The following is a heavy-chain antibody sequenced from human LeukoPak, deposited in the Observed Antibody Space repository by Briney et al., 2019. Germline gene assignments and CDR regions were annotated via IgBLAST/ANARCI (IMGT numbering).Heavy chain of an antibody. CDR3: ARDRGIAVAGGTSEY. V-gene: IGHV1-46*01. Sequence: ASVKVSCKASGYTFTSYYMHWVRQAPGQGLEWMGIINPSGGSTSHAQKFQGRVTMTRDMSTSTVYMELSRLRSDDTAVYYCARDRGIAVAGGTSEYWGQGTLVTVSS. J-gene: IGHJ4*02. CDR1: GYTFTSYY. D-gene: IGHD6-19*01. CDR2: INPSGGST.